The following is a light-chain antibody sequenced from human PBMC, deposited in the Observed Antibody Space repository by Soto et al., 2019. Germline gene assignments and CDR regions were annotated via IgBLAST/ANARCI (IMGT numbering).Light chain of an antibody. J-gene: IGLJ1*01. CDR2: ANT. Sequence: QSVLTQAPSLSGAPGQRVTFSCTGGSSNIGAGYDVHWYQQFPGTAPKLLIYANTNRPSGVPDRFSGSKSGTSASLAITGLQAEDEADYYCQSYDSSLSAYVFGTGTKVTVL. CDR1: SSNIGAGYD. V-gene: IGLV1-40*01. CDR3: QSYDSSLSAYV.